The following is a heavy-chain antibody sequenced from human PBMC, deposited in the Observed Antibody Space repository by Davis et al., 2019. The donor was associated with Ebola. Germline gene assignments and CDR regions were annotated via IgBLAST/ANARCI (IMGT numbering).Heavy chain of an antibody. J-gene: IGHJ6*03. D-gene: IGHD6-13*01. CDR2: INHSGST. CDR3: ARVLAAAGYYYYMDV. CDR1: RFTFSSYA. V-gene: IGHV4-34*01. Sequence: ESLKISCAASRFTFSSYAMHWVRQPPGKGLEWIGEINHSGSTNYNPSLKSRVTISVDTSKNQFSLKLSSVTAADTAVYYCARVLAAAGYYYYMDVWGKGTTVTVSS.